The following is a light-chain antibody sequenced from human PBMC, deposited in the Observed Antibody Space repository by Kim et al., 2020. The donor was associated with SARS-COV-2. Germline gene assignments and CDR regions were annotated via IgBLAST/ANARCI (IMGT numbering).Light chain of an antibody. CDR2: EDD. CDR3: QSYDSNNHVV. J-gene: IGLJ2*01. CDR1: GGSIASNY. V-gene: IGLV6-57*02. Sequence: LTQPHSVSESPGKTVTISCTGSGGSIASNYVQWFQQRPGSAPTTVLYEDDQRPSGVPDRFSGSIDSSSNSASLTISGLKTEDEADYYCQSYDSNNHVVFGGGTQLTVL.